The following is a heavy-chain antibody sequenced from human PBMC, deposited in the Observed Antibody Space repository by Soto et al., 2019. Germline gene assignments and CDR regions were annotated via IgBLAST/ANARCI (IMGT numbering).Heavy chain of an antibody. CDR3: ARDPSGSGPNFDY. CDR1: GGSISSGGYS. D-gene: IGHD3-10*01. CDR2: IDHSGST. V-gene: IGHV4-30-2*01. Sequence: QLQLQESGSGLVKPSQTVSLTCAVSGGSISSGGYSWSWIRQPPGKGLEWIGYIDHSGSTYYNPALKSRVXTSXDXSKNQLSLKLSAVTAADTAVYYCARDPSGSGPNFDYWGQGALVTVSS. J-gene: IGHJ4*02.